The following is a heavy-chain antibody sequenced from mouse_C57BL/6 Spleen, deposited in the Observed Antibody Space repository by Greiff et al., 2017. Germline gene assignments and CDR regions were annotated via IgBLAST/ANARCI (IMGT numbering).Heavy chain of an antibody. CDR3: ARRDDYDWFAY. D-gene: IGHD2-4*01. Sequence: EVQLQQSGPELVKPGASVKISCKASGYSFTGYYMNWVKQSPEKSLEWIGEINPSTGGTTYNQKFKAKATLTVDKSSSTAYMQLKSLTSEDSAVYYCARRDDYDWFAYWGQGTLVTVSA. V-gene: IGHV1-42*01. CDR2: INPSTGGT. CDR1: GYSFTGYY. J-gene: IGHJ3*01.